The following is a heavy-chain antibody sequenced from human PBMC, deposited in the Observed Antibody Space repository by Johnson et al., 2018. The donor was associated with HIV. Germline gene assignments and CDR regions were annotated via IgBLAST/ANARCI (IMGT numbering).Heavy chain of an antibody. D-gene: IGHD3-3*01. CDR2: IKQDGSEK. V-gene: IGHV3-7*01. CDR3: ARDSRTYNFWSGSEAFDI. Sequence: VQLVESGGGLVQPGGSLRLSCAASGFTFSSYWMSWVRQAPGKGLEWVANIKQDGSEKYYVDSVKGRFTISRDNSKNTLYLQMNSLRAEDTAVYYCARDSRTYNFWSGSEAFDIWGQWTMVTVSS. CDR1: GFTFSSYW. J-gene: IGHJ3*02.